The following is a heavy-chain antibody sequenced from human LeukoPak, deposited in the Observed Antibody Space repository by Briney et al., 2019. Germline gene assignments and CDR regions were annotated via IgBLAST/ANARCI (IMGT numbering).Heavy chain of an antibody. D-gene: IGHD4-17*01. CDR2: INSDGSST. Sequence: PGGSLRLSCAASGFTFSSYWMHWVRQAPGKGLVWVSRINSDGSSTSYADSVKGRFTISRDNSKNTLYLQMNSLRAEDTAVYYCARKTKNHYGDYLNWGQGTLVTVSS. J-gene: IGHJ4*02. V-gene: IGHV3-74*01. CDR1: GFTFSSYW. CDR3: ARKTKNHYGDYLN.